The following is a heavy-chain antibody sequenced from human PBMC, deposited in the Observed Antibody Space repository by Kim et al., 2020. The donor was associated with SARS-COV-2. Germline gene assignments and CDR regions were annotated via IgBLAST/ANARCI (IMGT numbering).Heavy chain of an antibody. CDR3: ARDRLSSSSLGLYVDY. V-gene: IGHV4-31*03. CDR2: IYYSGST. J-gene: IGHJ4*02. D-gene: IGHD6-6*01. CDR1: GGSISSGGYY. Sequence: SETLSLTCTVSGGSISSGGYYWSWLRQHPGKGLEWIGYIYYSGSTYYNPSLKSRVTISVHTSKNQFSLKLSSVTAADTAVYYCARDRLSSSSLGLYVDYWGQGTQVTVSS.